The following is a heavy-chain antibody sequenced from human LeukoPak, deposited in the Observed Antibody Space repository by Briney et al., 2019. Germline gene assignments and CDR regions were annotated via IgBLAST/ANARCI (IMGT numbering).Heavy chain of an antibody. D-gene: IGHD1-7*01. Sequence: SVKVSCKASGGTFSSYAISWVRQAPGQGLERMGGIIPIFGTANYAQKFQGRVTITTDESTSTAYMELSSLRSEDTAVYYCARVAGTNYYYYYMDVWGKGTTVTVSS. J-gene: IGHJ6*03. CDR3: ARVAGTNYYYYYMDV. CDR2: IIPIFGTA. V-gene: IGHV1-69*05. CDR1: GGTFSSYA.